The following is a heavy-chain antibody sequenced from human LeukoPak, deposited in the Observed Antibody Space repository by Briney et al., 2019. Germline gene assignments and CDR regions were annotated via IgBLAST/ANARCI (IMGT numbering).Heavy chain of an antibody. CDR3: TRRMYYSDSGGSSDYSMDV. J-gene: IGHJ6*03. CDR2: LYDSGTT. CDR1: GGSISSYY. Sequence: SETLSLTCTVSGGSISSYYWSWIRQPPEKGLEWIGYLYDSGTTNYNPSLNSRVTISAYTSKKQIFLKLSSVTAADTAVYYCTRRMYYSDSGGSSDYSMDVWGKGTTVTVSS. D-gene: IGHD3-22*01. V-gene: IGHV4-59*08.